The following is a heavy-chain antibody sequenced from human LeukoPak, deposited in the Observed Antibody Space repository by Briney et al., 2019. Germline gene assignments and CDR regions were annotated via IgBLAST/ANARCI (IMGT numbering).Heavy chain of an antibody. J-gene: IGHJ4*02. CDR2: IYYSGST. CDR3: ASLMDDSSGWYFDY. D-gene: IGHD6-19*01. V-gene: IGHV4-59*01. CDR1: GGSISSYY. Sequence: NPSETLSLTCTVSGGSISSYYWSWIRQPPGKGLEWIGYIYYSGSTNYNPSLKSRVTISVDTSKNQFSLKLSSVTAADTAVYYCASLMDDSSGWYFDYWGQGTLVTVSS.